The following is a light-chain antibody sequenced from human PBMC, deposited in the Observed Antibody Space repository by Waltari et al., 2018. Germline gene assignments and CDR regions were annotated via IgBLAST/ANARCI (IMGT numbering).Light chain of an antibody. CDR1: SSDVGGYNY. J-gene: IGLJ1*01. CDR2: EVS. V-gene: IGLV2-14*01. CDR3: SSYTSSNTYYV. Sequence: QSALTQPASVSGSPGQSITISCTGTSSDVGGYNYVSWYQHHPGNAPKPMIYEVSSRPSGFSTRFSGSKSGNTASLTISGLQAEDEADYHCSSYTSSNTYYVFGTGTKVTVL.